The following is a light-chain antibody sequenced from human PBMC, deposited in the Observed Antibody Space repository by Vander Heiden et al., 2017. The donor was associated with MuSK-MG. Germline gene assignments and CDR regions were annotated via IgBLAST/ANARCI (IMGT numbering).Light chain of an antibody. CDR1: QSVRSY. V-gene: IGKV3-11*01. Sequence: EIVLTQSPATLSLSPGERATLSCRASQSVRSYIAWYQQKPGQAPRLLIYDLSNRATGIPARFSGSGSNTDFTLTISSLEAEDFAAYYCQQRSSWPITFGQGTRLEIK. CDR2: DLS. J-gene: IGKJ5*01. CDR3: QQRSSWPIT.